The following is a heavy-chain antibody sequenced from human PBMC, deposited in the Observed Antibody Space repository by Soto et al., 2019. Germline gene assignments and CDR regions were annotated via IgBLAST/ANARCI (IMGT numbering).Heavy chain of an antibody. V-gene: IGHV4-34*01. CDR2: INHSGST. CDR3: ARGELSPGGFDY. J-gene: IGHJ4*02. D-gene: IGHD1-26*01. CDR1: GGSFSGYY. Sequence: SETLSLSCAVYGGSFSGYYWSWIRQPPGKGLEWIGEINHSGSTNYNPSLKSRVTISVDTSKNQFSLKLSSVTAADTAVYYCARGELSPGGFDYWGQGTLVTVSS.